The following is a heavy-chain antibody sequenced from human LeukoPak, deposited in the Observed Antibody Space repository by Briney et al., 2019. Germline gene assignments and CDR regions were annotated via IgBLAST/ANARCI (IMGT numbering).Heavy chain of an antibody. CDR2: IHLKSGNT. Sequence: ASVKVSCKVSGYTFTDYYMHWVRQAPGQGLEWMAWIHLKSGNTRCAQNFQGRVTMTRDTSTSTAFMEVSSLRSDDSAVYYCARDYDGYDGYRKWDYWGQGTLVTVSS. CDR3: ARDYDGYDGYRKWDY. D-gene: IGHD5-12*01. CDR1: GYTFTDYY. J-gene: IGHJ4*02. V-gene: IGHV1-2*02.